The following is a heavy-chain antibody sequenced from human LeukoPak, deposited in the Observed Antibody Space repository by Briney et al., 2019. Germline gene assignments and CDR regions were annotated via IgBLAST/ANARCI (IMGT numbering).Heavy chain of an antibody. D-gene: IGHD3-3*01. Sequence: GGSLRLSCAASGLTFSSYSMNWVRQAPGKGLEWVSSISSSSSYIYYADSVKGRFTISRDNAKNTLYLQMNSLRAEDTAVYYCARETIGVANFDYWGQGTLVTVSS. CDR2: ISSSSSYI. J-gene: IGHJ4*02. CDR1: GLTFSSYS. CDR3: ARETIGVANFDY. V-gene: IGHV3-21*01.